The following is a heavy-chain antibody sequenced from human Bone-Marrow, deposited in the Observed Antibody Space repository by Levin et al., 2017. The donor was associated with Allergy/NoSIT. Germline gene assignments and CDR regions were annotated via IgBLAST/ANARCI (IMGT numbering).Heavy chain of an antibody. CDR1: GGSMSNYY. CDR2: IYFTGSI. Sequence: SETLSLTCTVSGGSMSNYYWSWIRQPPGKGLEWMGYIYFTGSINYNPSLKSRVSISVDAPKNQFYLKLSSVTAADTAVYYDARLLSSSRNLYNWFDPWGQGTLVTVS. J-gene: IGHJ5*02. D-gene: IGHD2-2*01. V-gene: IGHV4-59*01. CDR3: ARLLSSSRNLYNWFDP.